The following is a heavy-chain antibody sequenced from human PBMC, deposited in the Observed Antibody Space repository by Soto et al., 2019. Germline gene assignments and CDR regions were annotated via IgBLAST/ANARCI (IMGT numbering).Heavy chain of an antibody. CDR1: GYTFTSYD. D-gene: IGHD4-17*01. CDR3: VTGRRSLDAFDI. Sequence: QVQLVQSGAEVKKPGASVKVSCKASGYTFTSYDINWVRQATGQGLEWMGWMHPNSGNTGYAQKFNGRVNMTRNTSISTAYMELSSLSSEDTAVYYCVTGRRSLDAFDIWGQGTMVTVSS. V-gene: IGHV1-8*01. J-gene: IGHJ3*02. CDR2: MHPNSGNT.